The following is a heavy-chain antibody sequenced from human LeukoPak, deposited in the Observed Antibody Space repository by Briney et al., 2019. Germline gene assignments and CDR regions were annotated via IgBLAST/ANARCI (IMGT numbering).Heavy chain of an antibody. CDR1: GYSISSGYY. CDR2: IYHSGST. CDR3: ARDQDFQR. J-gene: IGHJ1*01. V-gene: IGHV4-38-2*02. Sequence: PSETLSLTCAVSGYSISSGYYWGWIRPPPGKGLEWIGSIYHSGSTYYNPSLKSRVTISVDTSKNQFSLKLSSVTAADTAVYYCARDQDFQRWGQGTLVTVSS.